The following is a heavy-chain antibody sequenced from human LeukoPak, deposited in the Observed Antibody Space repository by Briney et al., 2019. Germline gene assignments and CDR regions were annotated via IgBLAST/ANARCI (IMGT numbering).Heavy chain of an antibody. D-gene: IGHD6-6*01. Sequence: GGSLRLSCAASGFTFSTYGMHWVRLAPGKGLEWVTFIHYDGSNKYYADSVKGRFTVSRDNSKNTLYLQMNSLRAEDTAVYYCAKDYFSSSYFDYWGQGTLVTVSS. CDR1: GFTFSTYG. CDR2: IHYDGSNK. J-gene: IGHJ4*02. V-gene: IGHV3-30*02. CDR3: AKDYFSSSYFDY.